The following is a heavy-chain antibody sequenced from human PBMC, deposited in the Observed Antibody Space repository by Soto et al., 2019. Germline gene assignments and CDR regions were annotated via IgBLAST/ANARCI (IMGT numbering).Heavy chain of an antibody. J-gene: IGHJ4*02. CDR2: ISRSSNVI. V-gene: IGHV3-23*01. D-gene: IGHD4-17*01. CDR1: GFAFSNYA. CDR3: AKDPNGDSLGAFDD. Sequence: EVQLLESGGDLVQPGGSLRLSCAASGFAFSNYAVTWVRQAQGKGLEWVSSISRSSNVIYYADSVKGRFIISRDNSKNTLYLQMNSRRAEETARYYCAKDPNGDSLGAFDDWGQGTLVTVSS.